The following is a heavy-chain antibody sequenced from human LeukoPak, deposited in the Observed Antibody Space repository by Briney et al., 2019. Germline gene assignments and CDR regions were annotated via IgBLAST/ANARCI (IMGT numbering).Heavy chain of an antibody. Sequence: GASVKVSCKASGGTFSSYAISWVRQAPGQGLEWMGGIIPIFGTANYAQKFQGRVTITTDESTSTAYMELSSLRSEDTAVYYCARDGAGWDYYYYYYMDVWGKGTTVTVSS. V-gene: IGHV1-69*05. CDR2: IIPIFGTA. CDR1: GGTFSSYA. CDR3: ARDGAGWDYYYYYYMDV. D-gene: IGHD1-26*01. J-gene: IGHJ6*03.